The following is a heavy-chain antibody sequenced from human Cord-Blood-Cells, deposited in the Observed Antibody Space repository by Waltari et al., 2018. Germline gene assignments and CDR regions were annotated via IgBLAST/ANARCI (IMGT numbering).Heavy chain of an antibody. CDR1: GFTFSSYA. CDR3: ARGRTGILFDY. J-gene: IGHJ4*02. CDR2: ISYDGSNK. Sequence: QVQLVESGGGVVQPGRSLRLSCAASGFTFSSYAMPWVRQAPGKGLEWVAVISYDGSNKYYADSVKGRFTISRDNSKNTLYLQMNSLRAEDTAVYYCARGRTGILFDYWGQGALVTVSS. V-gene: IGHV3-30-3*01. D-gene: IGHD7-27*01.